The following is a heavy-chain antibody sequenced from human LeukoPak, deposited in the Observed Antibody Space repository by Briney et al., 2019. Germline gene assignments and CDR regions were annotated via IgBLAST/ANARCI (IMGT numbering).Heavy chain of an antibody. D-gene: IGHD1-1*01. CDR1: GFTFNNYG. V-gene: IGHV3-21*03. Sequence: GGSLRLSCAASGFTFNNYGMHWVRQAPGKGLEWVSSIVAISSTYYADSLKGRFTISRDNAKDSLYLQMNSLRPEDTAVYYCARGTYYFEHWGEGTLVTVSS. CDR3: ARGTYYFEH. J-gene: IGHJ4*02. CDR2: IVAISST.